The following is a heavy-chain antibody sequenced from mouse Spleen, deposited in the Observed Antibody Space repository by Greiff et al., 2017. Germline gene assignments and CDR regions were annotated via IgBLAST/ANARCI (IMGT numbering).Heavy chain of an antibody. CDR2: INPNNGGT. D-gene: IGHD2-4*01. CDR3: ARHYDEGAWFAY. J-gene: IGHJ3*01. Sequence: VQLQQSGPELVKPGASVKISCKASGYTFTDYYMNWVKQSHGKSLEWIGDINPNNGGTSYNQKFKGKATLTVDKSSSTAYMELRSLTSEDSAVYYCARHYDEGAWFAYWGQGTLVTVSA. CDR1: GYTFTDYY. V-gene: IGHV1-26*01.